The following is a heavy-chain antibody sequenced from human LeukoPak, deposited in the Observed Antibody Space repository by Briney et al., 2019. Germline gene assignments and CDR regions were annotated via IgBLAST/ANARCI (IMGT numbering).Heavy chain of an antibody. V-gene: IGHV4-61*02. D-gene: IGHD6-13*01. CDR2: IYTSGST. J-gene: IGHJ5*02. CDR3: ARENSSSWLFDP. CDR1: GGSISSGSYY. Sequence: SETLSLTCTVSGGSISSGSYYWSWIRQPAGKGLEWIGRIYTSGSTNYNPSLKSRVTISVDTSKNQFSLKLSSVTAADTAVYYCARENSSSWLFDPWGQGTLVTVSS.